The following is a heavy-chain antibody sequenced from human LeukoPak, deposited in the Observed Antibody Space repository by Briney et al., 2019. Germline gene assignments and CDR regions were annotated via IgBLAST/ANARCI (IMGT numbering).Heavy chain of an antibody. CDR1: GGSLSTHH. V-gene: IGHV4-59*11. CDR3: TREMRSYYYGSGSYYH. CDR2: ISDSGST. D-gene: IGHD3-10*01. J-gene: IGHJ4*02. Sequence: SETLSLTCVVSGGSLSTHHWSWTRQSPGRGLEWIGYISDSGSTNYNPSLKSRVTISADTSKNQLSLKLSSVTAADTAVYYCTREMRSYYYGSGSYYHWGQGTLVTVSS.